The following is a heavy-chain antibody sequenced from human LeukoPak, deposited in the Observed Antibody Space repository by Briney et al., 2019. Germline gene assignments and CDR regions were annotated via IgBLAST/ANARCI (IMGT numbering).Heavy chain of an antibody. CDR1: GFTFSSYG. D-gene: IGHD4-11*01. CDR3: AKDLGYSKTIDY. CDR2: IRYDGSNK. Sequence: TGGSLRLSCAASGFTFSSYGMHWVRQAPGKGLEWVAFIRYDGSNKYYVDSVKGRFTISRDNSKNTLYLQMNSLRAEDTAVYYCAKDLGYSKTIDYWGQGTLVTVSS. V-gene: IGHV3-30*02. J-gene: IGHJ4*02.